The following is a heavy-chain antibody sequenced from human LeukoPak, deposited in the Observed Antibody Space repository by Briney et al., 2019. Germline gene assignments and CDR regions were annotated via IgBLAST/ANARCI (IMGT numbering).Heavy chain of an antibody. D-gene: IGHD5-12*01. CDR2: ISGSGGST. J-gene: IGHJ4*02. CDR3: ARVWGLGATTDY. Sequence: PGGSLRLSCAASGFTFSSYAMSWVHQAPGKGLEWVSAISGSGGSTYYADSVKGRFTISRDNSKNSLYLQMNSLRAEDTAVCYCARVWGLGATTDYWGQGTLVTVSS. CDR1: GFTFSSYA. V-gene: IGHV3-23*01.